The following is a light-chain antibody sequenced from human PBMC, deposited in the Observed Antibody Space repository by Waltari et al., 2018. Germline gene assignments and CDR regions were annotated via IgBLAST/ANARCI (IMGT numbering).Light chain of an antibody. J-gene: IGKJ2*03. CDR1: RTVLYDSNNKNY. Sequence: DIVMTQSPDSLAVSLGDRATTNCKSSRTVLYDSNNKNYLAWYQQKPGQPPNLLIYWASTRKSGVPDRFSGSGSGTDFTLTISTLQAEDVAVYYCHQYYNTPYSYGQGTKLEIK. V-gene: IGKV4-1*01. CDR2: WAS. CDR3: HQYYNTPYS.